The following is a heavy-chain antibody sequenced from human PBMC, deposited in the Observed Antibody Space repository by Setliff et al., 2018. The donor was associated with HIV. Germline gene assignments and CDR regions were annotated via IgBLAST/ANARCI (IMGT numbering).Heavy chain of an antibody. CDR3: TRTSRAAY. CDR1: GFTFSKAW. CDR2: ISGSGDI. J-gene: IGHJ4*02. V-gene: IGHV3-21*06. D-gene: IGHD6-25*01. Sequence: GGSLRLSCAASGFTFSKAWMNWVRQAPGKGLEWVSGISGSGDIYYAGSVKGRFTISRDNAKSSLYLQMNSLRAEDTAVYYCTRTSRAAYWGRGTLVTVSS.